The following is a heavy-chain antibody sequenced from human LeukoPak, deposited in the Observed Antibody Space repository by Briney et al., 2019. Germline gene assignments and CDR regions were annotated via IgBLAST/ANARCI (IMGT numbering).Heavy chain of an antibody. Sequence: GGSLRLSCAASGFTFSSYGMSWVRQAPGKGLEWVSSISSSSSYIYYADSVKGRFTISRDNAKNSLYLQMNSLRAEDTAVYYCAKQHYDILTGFKADAFDIWGQGTMVTVSS. CDR2: ISSSSSYI. CDR3: AKQHYDILTGFKADAFDI. J-gene: IGHJ3*02. CDR1: GFTFSSYG. V-gene: IGHV3-21*01. D-gene: IGHD3-9*01.